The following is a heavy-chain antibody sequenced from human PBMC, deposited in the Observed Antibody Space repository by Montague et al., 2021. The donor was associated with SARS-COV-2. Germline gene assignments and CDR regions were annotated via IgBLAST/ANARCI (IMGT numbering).Heavy chain of an antibody. Sequence: SETLSLTCDVSGVSINNNNYYWGWIRQPPGKGLEWIGTIYYSGSPYYNPSLKSRVTISVDTSKNQFSLRVRSVTAADTAVYYCARHLFSFSDSGTLGYFDYWGHGTLVAVSS. CDR1: GVSINNNNYY. V-gene: IGHV4-39*01. CDR2: IYYSGSP. J-gene: IGHJ4*01. D-gene: IGHD3-10*01. CDR3: ARHLFSFSDSGTLGYFDY.